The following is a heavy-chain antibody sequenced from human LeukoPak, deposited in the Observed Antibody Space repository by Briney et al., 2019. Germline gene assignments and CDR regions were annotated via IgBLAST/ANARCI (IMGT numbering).Heavy chain of an antibody. D-gene: IGHD3-22*01. V-gene: IGHV4-34*01. J-gene: IGHJ5*02. Sequence: SEALSLTCAVYGGSFSGYYWSWIRQPPGKGLEWIGEINHSGSTNYNPSLKSRVTISVDASKNQFSLKLSSVTAADTAVYYCARGGDSSVPWGQGTLVTVSS. CDR1: GGSFSGYY. CDR2: INHSGST. CDR3: ARGGDSSVP.